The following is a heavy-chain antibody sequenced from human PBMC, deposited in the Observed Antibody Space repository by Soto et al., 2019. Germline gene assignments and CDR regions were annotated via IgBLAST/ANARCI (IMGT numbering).Heavy chain of an antibody. J-gene: IGHJ4*02. CDR2: IHHWRGT. Sequence: SETLSLTCAVSGGSISGDWWWSWVRQAPGKGLEWIGEIHHWRGTNHNPSLKSRVTMSVDKSRNQFSLNLKSVTAADTAVYYCAANGWYCVEYWGQGTLVTVSS. CDR1: GGSISGDWW. CDR3: AANGWYCVEY. D-gene: IGHD6-19*01. V-gene: IGHV4-4*02.